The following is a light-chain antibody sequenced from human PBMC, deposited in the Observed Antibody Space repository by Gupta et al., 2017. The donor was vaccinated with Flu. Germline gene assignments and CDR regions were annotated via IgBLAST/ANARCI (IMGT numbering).Light chain of an antibody. CDR1: SSNIGSHP. J-gene: IGLJ2*01. V-gene: IGLV1-44*01. CDR3: ASWDDSLNGYVV. Sequence: QSVLTQPPSASGTPGQRVTISCSGSSSNIGSHPVNWYQQLPGTAPKLLIHSNNQRPSGVPDRFSGSRSGTSASLAISGLQSEDEADYHCASWDDSLNGYVVFGGGTKLTGL. CDR2: SNN.